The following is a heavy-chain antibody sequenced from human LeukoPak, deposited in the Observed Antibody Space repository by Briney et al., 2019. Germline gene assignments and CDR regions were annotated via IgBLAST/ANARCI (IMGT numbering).Heavy chain of an antibody. CDR2: ISSSSSYI. Sequence: GGSLRLSCAASGFTFSSYSMNWVRQAPGKGLEWVSSISSSSSYIYYADSVKGRFTISRDNTKNSLYLQMNSLRAEDTAVYYCARDHQLVRANWFDPWGQGTLVTVSS. CDR1: GFTFSSYS. CDR3: ARDHQLVRANWFDP. D-gene: IGHD6-13*01. V-gene: IGHV3-21*01. J-gene: IGHJ5*02.